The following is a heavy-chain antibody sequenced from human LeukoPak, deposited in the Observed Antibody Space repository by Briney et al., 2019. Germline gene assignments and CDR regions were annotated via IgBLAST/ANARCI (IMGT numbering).Heavy chain of an antibody. CDR1: GYTFTSYA. J-gene: IGHJ4*02. V-gene: IGHV7-4-1*02. D-gene: IGHD3-9*01. CDR3: TRALGILTGPLSDY. CDR2: INTNTGNP. Sequence: ASVKVSCKASGYTFTSYAMNWVRQAPGQGLEWMGWINTNTGNPTYAQGFTGRIVFSLDTSVSTAYLQISSLKAEDTAAYYCTRALGILTGPLSDYWGQGTLVTVSS.